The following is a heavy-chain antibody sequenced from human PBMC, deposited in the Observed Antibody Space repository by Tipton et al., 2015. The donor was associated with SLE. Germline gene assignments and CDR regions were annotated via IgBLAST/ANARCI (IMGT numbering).Heavy chain of an antibody. J-gene: IGHJ3*02. CDR1: GFTVSRNY. CDR3: ARVAGWIEDAFDI. CDR2: IYSGGNT. D-gene: IGHD2-2*03. V-gene: IGHV3-53*01. Sequence: SLRLSCAASGFTVSRNYMSWVRQAPGKGLDWVAIIYSGGNTYFADSVKGRFTISRDNSKNTLYLQMNSLRAEDTAMYYCARVAGWIEDAFDIWGQGTMVTVSS.